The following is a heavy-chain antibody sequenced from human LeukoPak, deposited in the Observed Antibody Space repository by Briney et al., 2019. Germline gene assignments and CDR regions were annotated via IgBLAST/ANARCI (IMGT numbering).Heavy chain of an antibody. Sequence: GASVKVSCKASGGTFSSYAISWVRQAPGQGLEWMGRIIPILGIANYAQKFQGRVTITADKSASTAYMELSSLRSEDTAVYYCAREREWLGLDYWGQGTLVTVSS. CDR3: AREREWLGLDY. D-gene: IGHD6-19*01. CDR2: IIPILGIA. CDR1: GGTFSSYA. J-gene: IGHJ4*02. V-gene: IGHV1-69*04.